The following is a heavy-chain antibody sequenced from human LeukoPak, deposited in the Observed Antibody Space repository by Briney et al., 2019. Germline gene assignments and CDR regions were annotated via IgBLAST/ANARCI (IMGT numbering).Heavy chain of an antibody. CDR3: ARGRDGYNEVVEAFDI. CDR1: GGSISSYY. Sequence: SETLSLTCTVSGGSISSYYWSWIRQPPAKGLGWIGYIYYSGSTNYNPSLKSRVTISVDTSKNQFSLKLSSVTAADTAVYYCARGRDGYNEVVEAFDIWGQGTMVTVSS. D-gene: IGHD5-24*01. J-gene: IGHJ3*02. CDR2: IYYSGST. V-gene: IGHV4-59*01.